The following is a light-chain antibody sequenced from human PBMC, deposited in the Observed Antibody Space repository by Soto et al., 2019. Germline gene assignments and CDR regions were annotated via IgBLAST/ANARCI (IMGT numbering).Light chain of an antibody. V-gene: IGKV1-39*01. J-gene: IGKJ2*01. CDR2: AAS. CDR3: QPSYCTPKT. CDR1: QSISSS. Sequence: DIQMTPSPSSLSASVGDRVTITCWAGQSISSSLNWYQQKPEKAPKLLIYAASSLQNGVPSRFSSTGSVTDFTLTTSSLQPEAVATYDWQPSYCTPKTVSQGTMLEIK.